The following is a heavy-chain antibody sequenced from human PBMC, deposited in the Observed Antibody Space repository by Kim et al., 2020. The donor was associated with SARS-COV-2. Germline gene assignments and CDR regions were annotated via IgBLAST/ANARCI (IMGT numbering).Heavy chain of an antibody. D-gene: IGHD3-10*01. CDR2: IIPIFGTA. V-gene: IGHV1-69*13. Sequence: SVKVSCKASGGTFSSYAISWVRQAPGQGLEWMGGIIPIFGTANYAQKFQGRVTITADESTSTAYMELSSLRSEDTAVYYCARTSYYGSGSYHGSFDYWGQGTLVTVSS. CDR3: ARTSYYGSGSYHGSFDY. J-gene: IGHJ4*02. CDR1: GGTFSSYA.